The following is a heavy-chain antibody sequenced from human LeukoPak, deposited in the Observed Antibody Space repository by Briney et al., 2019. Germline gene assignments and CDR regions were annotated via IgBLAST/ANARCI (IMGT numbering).Heavy chain of an antibody. V-gene: IGHV3-30*18. Sequence: VGSLRLSCAASGFTFSSYGMHWVRQAPGKGLEWVAVISYDGSNKYYADSVKGRFTISRDNSKNTLYLQMNSLRAEHTAVYYCAKVDLGSVGSFDYWGQGTLVTVSS. CDR1: GFTFSSYG. D-gene: IGHD3-16*01. CDR3: AKVDLGSVGSFDY. CDR2: ISYDGSNK. J-gene: IGHJ4*02.